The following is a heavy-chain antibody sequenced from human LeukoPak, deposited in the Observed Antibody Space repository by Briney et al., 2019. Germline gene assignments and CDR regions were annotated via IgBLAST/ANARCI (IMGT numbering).Heavy chain of an antibody. CDR2: ISSSSSTI. V-gene: IGHV3-48*01. D-gene: IGHD3-10*01. Sequence: GGSLRLSCAASGFTFSSYSMNWVRQAPGKGLEWVSYISSSSSTIYYADSVKGRFTISRDNAKNSLSLQMSSLRAEDTAVYYCAREVYYGSGGPRLDYWGQGTLVTVSS. CDR3: AREVYYGSGGPRLDY. CDR1: GFTFSSYS. J-gene: IGHJ4*02.